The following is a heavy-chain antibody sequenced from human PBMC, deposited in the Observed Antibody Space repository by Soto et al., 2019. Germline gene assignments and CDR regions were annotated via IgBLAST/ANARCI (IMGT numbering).Heavy chain of an antibody. V-gene: IGHV4-59*01. D-gene: IGHD6-19*01. J-gene: IGHJ5*02. CDR3: ARSRYSSGWYSS. CDR2: ISYSGST. CDR1: GGSINNFY. Sequence: SETLSLTCTVSGGSINNFYWSWIRQPPGKGLECIGYISYSGSTNYNPSLKSRVIISVDTYRNQFSLELTSVTAADTAIYYCARSRYSSGWYSSWGQGTLVTVSS.